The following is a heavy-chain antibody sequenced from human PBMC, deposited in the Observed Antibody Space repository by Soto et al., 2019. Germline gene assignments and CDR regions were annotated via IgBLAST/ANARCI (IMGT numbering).Heavy chain of an antibody. CDR2: IFNSGST. Sequence: QVQLQESGPGLVKSSETLSLTCRVSGGSISNYFWSWIRQPPGKGLEWIGYIFNSGSTIYSPSLKGRVTLTLDTSKNQFSLRLGSVTVADTAIYYCARGPETYYMDVWGKGTTVTGSS. CDR3: ARGPETYYMDV. V-gene: IGHV4-59*01. J-gene: IGHJ6*03. CDR1: GGSISNYF.